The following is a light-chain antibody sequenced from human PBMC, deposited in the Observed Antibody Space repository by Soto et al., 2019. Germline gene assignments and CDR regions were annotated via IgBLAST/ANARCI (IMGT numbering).Light chain of an antibody. Sequence: QSVLTQPASVSGSPGQSIAIACTGTSSVVGAYDYVSWYQQHPGKAPKVMIYDVTNRPSGVSNRFSGSKSGNTASLTISGLQAEDEADYYCSSYTSSSTYAFGTGTKVTVL. CDR1: SSVVGAYDY. CDR3: SSYTSSSTYA. J-gene: IGLJ1*01. CDR2: DVT. V-gene: IGLV2-14*01.